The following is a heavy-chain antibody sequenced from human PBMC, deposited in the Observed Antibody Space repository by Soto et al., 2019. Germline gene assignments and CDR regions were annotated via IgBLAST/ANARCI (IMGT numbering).Heavy chain of an antibody. CDR2: IVVGSGNT. J-gene: IGHJ3*02. CDR3: AAAGYYDSSGYFGLDAFDI. V-gene: IGHV1-58*01. Sequence: ASVKVSCKASGFTFTSSAVQLVRQARGQRLEWIGWIVVGSGNTNYAQKFQERVTITRDMSTSTAYMELSSLRSEDTAVYYCAAAGYYDSSGYFGLDAFDIWG. D-gene: IGHD3-22*01. CDR1: GFTFTSSA.